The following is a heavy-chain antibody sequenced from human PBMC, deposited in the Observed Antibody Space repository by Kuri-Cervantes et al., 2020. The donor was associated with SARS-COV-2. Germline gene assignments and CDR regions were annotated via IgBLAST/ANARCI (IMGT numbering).Heavy chain of an antibody. Sequence: LSLTCAASGFTFSSYWMHWVRQAPGKGLVWVSRINSDGSSTSYADSVKGRFTISRDNAKNSLYLQMNSLRDEDTAVYYCARRRFLEWSIPDVWGQGTTVTVSS. CDR2: INSDGSST. J-gene: IGHJ6*02. V-gene: IGHV3-74*01. CDR3: ARRRFLEWSIPDV. CDR1: GFTFSSYW. D-gene: IGHD3-3*01.